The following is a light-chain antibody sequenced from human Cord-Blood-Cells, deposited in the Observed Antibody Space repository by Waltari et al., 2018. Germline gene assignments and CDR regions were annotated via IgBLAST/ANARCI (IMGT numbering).Light chain of an antibody. CDR3: CSYAGSSTWV. CDR2: EGS. Sequence: QSALTQPASVSGSPGQSITISCTGTSSDVGSYNLVSWYQQHPGKAPKLMIDEGSKRPSGVFNRFSGSKSGNTASLTSSGLQAEDEADYYCCSYAGSSTWVFGGGTKLTVL. CDR1: SSDVGSYNL. J-gene: IGLJ3*02. V-gene: IGLV2-23*01.